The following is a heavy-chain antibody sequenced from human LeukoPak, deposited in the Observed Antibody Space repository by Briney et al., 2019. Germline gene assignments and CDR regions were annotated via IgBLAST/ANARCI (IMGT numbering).Heavy chain of an antibody. CDR2: IWYDGSNK. V-gene: IGHV3-33*01. D-gene: IGHD3-10*01. CDR3: ARDRYGSGSYFDY. J-gene: IGHJ4*02. Sequence: GSSLRLSCAASGFTFSSYGMHWVRQAPGKGLEWVAVIWYDGSNKYYADSVKGRFTISRDNSKNTLYLQMNSLRAEDTAVYYCARDRYGSGSYFDYWGQGTLVTVSS. CDR1: GFTFSSYG.